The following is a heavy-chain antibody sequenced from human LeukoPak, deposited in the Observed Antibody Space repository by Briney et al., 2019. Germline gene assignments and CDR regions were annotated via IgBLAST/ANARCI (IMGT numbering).Heavy chain of an antibody. CDR1: GFTFSNAW. D-gene: IGHD2-2*03. V-gene: IGHV3-15*01. CDR3: TTDLDKQG. CDR2: IKSKTDGRTT. Sequence: GGSLRLSCAALGFTFSNAWMSWVRQAPGKGLEWVGRIKSKTDGRTTNNAAPVKGKFTISRDDSKNTLYLQMNSLKTEDTTVYYCTTDLDKQGWGQGTLVTVSS. J-gene: IGHJ4*02.